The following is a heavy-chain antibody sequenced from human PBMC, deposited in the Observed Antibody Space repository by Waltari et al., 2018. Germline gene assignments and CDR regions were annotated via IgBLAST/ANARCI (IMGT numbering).Heavy chain of an antibody. D-gene: IGHD6-13*01. Sequence: QVQLVQSGAEVKKPGASVKVSCKASGYTFTSYDINWVRQATGQGLEWMGWMNPNSGNTGYAQKFQGRVTMTRNTSISTAYMELSSLRSEDTAVYYCARDSRQQLVPSTGENWFDPWGQGTLVTVSS. CDR1: GYTFTSYD. J-gene: IGHJ5*02. CDR2: MNPNSGNT. V-gene: IGHV1-8*02. CDR3: ARDSRQQLVPSTGENWFDP.